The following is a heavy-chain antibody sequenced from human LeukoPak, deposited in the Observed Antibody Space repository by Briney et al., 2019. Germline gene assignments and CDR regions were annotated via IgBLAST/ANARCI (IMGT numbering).Heavy chain of an antibody. D-gene: IGHD3-10*01. J-gene: IGHJ4*02. V-gene: IGHV3-33*01. CDR1: TFTFGSYG. CDR2: IWFDGSKR. Sequence: QPGRSLRLSCAASTFTFGSYGMHWVRQAPGKGLEWVAIIWFDGSKRYYADSVKGRFTISRDNSKNTLYLQINSLRAEDTAVYCCARDRGSGSYEGYYFDYWGQGTLVTVSS. CDR3: ARDRGSGSYEGYYFDY.